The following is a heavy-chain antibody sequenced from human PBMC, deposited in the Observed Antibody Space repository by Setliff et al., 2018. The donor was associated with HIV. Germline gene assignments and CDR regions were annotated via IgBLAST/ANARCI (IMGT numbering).Heavy chain of an antibody. CDR1: GGSISSYY. Sequence: SETLSLTCTVSGGSISSYYWSWIRQPAGKGLEWIGHIYTSGSTNYNPSLKSRVTMSVDTSKNQFSLKLNSVTAADTAVYYCARVLPSSYYYYMDVWGKGTTVTVSS. V-gene: IGHV4-4*07. CDR3: ARVLPSSYYYYMDV. CDR2: IYTSGST. J-gene: IGHJ6*03.